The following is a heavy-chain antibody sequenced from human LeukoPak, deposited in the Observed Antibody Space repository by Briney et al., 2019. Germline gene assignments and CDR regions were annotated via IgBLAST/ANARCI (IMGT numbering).Heavy chain of an antibody. CDR1: GFPLFSYA. CDR3: AKCRWDIVVVPAAIYYFDY. Sequence: PGASLRLSCAASGFPLFSYAMSWVRPAPGEGLGWVSAICGGGGSTYYADSVKGRFTISRDNSKNTLYLQMNSLRAEDTAVYYCAKCRWDIVVVPAAIYYFDYWGQGTLVTVSS. V-gene: IGHV3-23*01. CDR2: ICGGGGST. D-gene: IGHD2-2*02. J-gene: IGHJ4*02.